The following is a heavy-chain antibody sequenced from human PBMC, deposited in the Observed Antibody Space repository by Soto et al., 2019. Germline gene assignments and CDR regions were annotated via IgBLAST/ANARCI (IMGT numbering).Heavy chain of an antibody. D-gene: IGHD6-13*01. V-gene: IGHV1-18*01. CDR1: GYTFTSSG. Sequence: QVQLVQSGAEVKKPGASVKVSCKASGYTFTSSGISWVRQAPGQGLEWMGWISAYNCNTNYAQKLQGRVTMTTDTATSTAYMELRSLRSDDTAVYYCARLLAAAGTQGLDYWGQGTLVTVSS. CDR3: ARLLAAAGTQGLDY. J-gene: IGHJ4*02. CDR2: ISAYNCNT.